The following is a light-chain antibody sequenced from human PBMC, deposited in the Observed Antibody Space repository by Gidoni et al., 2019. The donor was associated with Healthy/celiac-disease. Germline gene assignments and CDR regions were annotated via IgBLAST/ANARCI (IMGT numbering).Light chain of an antibody. J-gene: IGKJ4*01. V-gene: IGKV3-11*01. CDR3: QQRSKWQHT. Sequence: IVLTQSPATLSLSPGERATLSCRARQRVSSYLAWYHQKPGQAPRLIIYDASNRGTGIPARFRGGGSGTDFTLTISSLEPEKFLVYKCQQRSKWQHTFXGXTKVEIK. CDR1: QRVSSY. CDR2: DAS.